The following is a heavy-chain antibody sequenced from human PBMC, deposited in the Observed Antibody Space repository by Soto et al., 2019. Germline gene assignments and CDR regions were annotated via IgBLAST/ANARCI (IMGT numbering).Heavy chain of an antibody. J-gene: IGHJ6*03. Sequence: GASVKVSCKASGGTFSSYTISWVRQAPGQGLEWMGRIIPILGIANYAQKFQGRVTITADKSTSTAYMELSSLRSEDTAVYYCARDHCSGGSCYKIPYYYYYMDVWGKGTTVTVSS. CDR3: ARDHCSGGSCYKIPYYYYYMDV. D-gene: IGHD2-15*01. CDR2: IIPILGIA. CDR1: GGTFSSYT. V-gene: IGHV1-69*04.